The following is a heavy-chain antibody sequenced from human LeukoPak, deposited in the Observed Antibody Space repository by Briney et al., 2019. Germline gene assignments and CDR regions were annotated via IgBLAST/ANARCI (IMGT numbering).Heavy chain of an antibody. V-gene: IGHV4-34*01. CDR1: GGSFSGYY. CDR2: INHSGST. Sequence: SETLSLTCAVYGGSFSGYYWSWIRQPPGKGLEWIGEINHSGSTDYNPSLKSRVTISVDTSKNQFSLKLSSVTAADTAVYYCARLGYGSGSRYYYYYYYMGVWRKGTTVTVSS. J-gene: IGHJ6*03. CDR3: ARLGYGSGSRYYYYYYYMGV. D-gene: IGHD3-10*01.